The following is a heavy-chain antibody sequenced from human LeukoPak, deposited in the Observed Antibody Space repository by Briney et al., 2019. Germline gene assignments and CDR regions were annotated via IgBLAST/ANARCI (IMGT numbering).Heavy chain of an antibody. CDR1: GFTFSSYG. Sequence: GGSLRLSCAASGFTFSSYGMHWVRQAPGKGLEWVAVISYDGRNKYYADSVKGRFTISRDNSKNTLYLQMNSLRAEDTAVYYCAKALKGSFDYWGQGTLVTVSS. CDR2: ISYDGRNK. CDR3: AKALKGSFDY. J-gene: IGHJ4*03. V-gene: IGHV3-30*18.